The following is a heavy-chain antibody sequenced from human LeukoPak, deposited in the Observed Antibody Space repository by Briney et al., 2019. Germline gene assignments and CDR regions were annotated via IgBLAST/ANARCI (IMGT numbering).Heavy chain of an antibody. CDR1: GGSISSSSYY. CDR2: IYYSGST. D-gene: IGHD2-2*01. CDR3: ARDLCPGSTSCYEGPGIFDY. V-gene: IGHV4-39*07. Sequence: SETLSLTCTVSGGSISSSSYYWGWIRQPPGKGLEWIGSIYYSGSTYYNPSLKSRVTISVDTSKNQFSLKLSSVTAADTAVYYCARDLCPGSTSCYEGPGIFDYWGQGTLVTVSS. J-gene: IGHJ4*02.